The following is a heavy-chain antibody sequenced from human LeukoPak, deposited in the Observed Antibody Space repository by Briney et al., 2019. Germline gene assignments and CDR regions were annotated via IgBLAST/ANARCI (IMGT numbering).Heavy chain of an antibody. D-gene: IGHD3/OR15-3a*01. CDR2: ISHDGSNK. Sequence: GGSLRLSCAASGFTFSSYAMHWVRQAPGKGLGWVAVISHDGSNKYNADSVKGRFTISRDNSKNTLHLQMNSLRAEDTAVYYCARDSGFSGTQRGEYWGQGTLVTVSS. V-gene: IGHV3-30*04. J-gene: IGHJ4*02. CDR3: ARDSGFSGTQRGEY. CDR1: GFTFSSYA.